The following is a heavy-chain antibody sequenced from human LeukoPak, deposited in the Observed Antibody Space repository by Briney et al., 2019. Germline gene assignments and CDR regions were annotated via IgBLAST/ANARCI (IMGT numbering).Heavy chain of an antibody. Sequence: SETLSLTCTVSGGSISSYYWSWIRQPPGKGLEWIGYIYYSGSTNYNPSLKSRVTISVDTSKNQFSLKLSSVTAADTAVYYCARSRNLYYYDSSGYVWGQGTLVTVSS. V-gene: IGHV4-59*01. CDR2: IYYSGST. D-gene: IGHD3-22*01. CDR3: ARSRNLYYYDSSGYV. CDR1: GGSISSYY. J-gene: IGHJ4*02.